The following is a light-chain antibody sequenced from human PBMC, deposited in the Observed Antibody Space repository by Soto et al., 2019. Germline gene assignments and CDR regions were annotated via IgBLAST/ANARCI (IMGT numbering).Light chain of an antibody. CDR2: DAS. CDR3: QQRSNWPLT. J-gene: IGKJ3*01. V-gene: IGKV3-11*01. Sequence: EIVLTQSPATLSLSPGERATLSCRASQSIRNYLAWYPQKPGQSPRLLIYDASNRATDVPARFSGSGSGTDFTLSISSLEPEDFAVYFCQQRSNWPLTFGPGTKVDIK. CDR1: QSIRNY.